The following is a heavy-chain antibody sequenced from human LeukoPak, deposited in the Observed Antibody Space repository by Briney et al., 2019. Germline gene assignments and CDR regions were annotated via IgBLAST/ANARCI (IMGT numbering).Heavy chain of an antibody. J-gene: IGHJ4*02. D-gene: IGHD5-18*01. CDR2: IRNDGSKK. V-gene: IGHV3-30*02. Sequence: GGSLKLSCAASEFSFSSSGMHWVRQAPGKGLEWVTFIRNDGSKKYYADSVKGRFTISRDNSKNTLYLQMNSLRAEDTAVYYCAKGDSYGYVRWGQGTLVTVSS. CDR1: EFSFSSSG. CDR3: AKGDSYGYVR.